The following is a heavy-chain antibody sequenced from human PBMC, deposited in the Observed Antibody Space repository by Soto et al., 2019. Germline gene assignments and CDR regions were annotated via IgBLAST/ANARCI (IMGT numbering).Heavy chain of an antibody. CDR2: ISYDGSNK. CDR3: ARDAGRWELLDGYGMDV. CDR1: GFTFSSYA. Sequence: GGSLRLSCAASGFTFSSYAMHWVRQAPGKGLEWVAVISYDGSNKYYADSVKGRFTISRDNSKNTLYLQMNSLRAEDTAVYYCARDAGRWELLDGYGMDVWGQGTTVTVSS. V-gene: IGHV3-30-3*01. J-gene: IGHJ6*02. D-gene: IGHD1-26*01.